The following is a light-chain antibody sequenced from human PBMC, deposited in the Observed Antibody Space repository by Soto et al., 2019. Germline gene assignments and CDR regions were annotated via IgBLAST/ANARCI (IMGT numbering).Light chain of an antibody. CDR1: QSIVSSL. J-gene: IGKJ1*01. Sequence: DIMMTQSPSTLCPSIGDRSTLACMSSQSIVSSLFAWYQQKSGQAPKLLIYGISSMESGVPDRFSGSGSGTEFTLTISSLEPEDFATYYCQQYDSYPRTFGQGSKVDIK. CDR2: GIS. V-gene: IGKV1-5*01. CDR3: QQYDSYPRT.